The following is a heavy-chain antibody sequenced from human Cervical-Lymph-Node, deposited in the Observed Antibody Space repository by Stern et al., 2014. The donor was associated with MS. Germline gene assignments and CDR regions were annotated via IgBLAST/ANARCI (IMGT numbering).Heavy chain of an antibody. Sequence: QLQLQESGPGLVKPSQTLSLTCTVSGGSISSGSYYWSWIRQPAGKGLEWIGRIYTSGSTNYNTSLKSRVPISVDTSKNQFSLKLSSVTAADTAVYYCAREALDSSGWPQENWGQGTLVTVSS. CDR1: GGSISSGSYY. CDR3: AREALDSSGWPQEN. V-gene: IGHV4-61*02. CDR2: IYTSGST. D-gene: IGHD6-19*01. J-gene: IGHJ4*02.